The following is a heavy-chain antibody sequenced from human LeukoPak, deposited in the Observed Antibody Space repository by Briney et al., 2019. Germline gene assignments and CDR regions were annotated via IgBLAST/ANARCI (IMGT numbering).Heavy chain of an antibody. CDR1: GFTFSSCA. CDR3: ARVYDSSGFRQPIDY. V-gene: IGHV3-30*04. J-gene: IGHJ4*02. CDR2: ISYDGSNK. Sequence: GGSLRLSCAASGFTFSSCAMHWVRQAPGKGLEWVAVISYDGSNKYYADSVKGRFTISRDNSKNTLYLQMNSLRAEDTAVYYCARVYDSSGFRQPIDYWGQGTLVTVSS. D-gene: IGHD3-22*01.